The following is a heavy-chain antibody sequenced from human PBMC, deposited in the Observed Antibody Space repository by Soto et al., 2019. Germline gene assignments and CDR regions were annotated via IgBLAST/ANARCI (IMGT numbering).Heavy chain of an antibody. V-gene: IGHV4-30-2*06. D-gene: IGHD2-2*01. Sequence: QVQLQGSGSGLVRPSQTLSLTCTVSGDSISSGIYSWTWIRQSPGKGLEWIAYIYHSGTTYYNPSLKSRATILVDTSKTQFSLRLTSVTAADTAVYYCARGDQDDAFDVWGQGTMVTVSS. CDR2: IYHSGTT. J-gene: IGHJ3*01. CDR3: ARGDQDDAFDV. CDR1: GDSISSGIYS.